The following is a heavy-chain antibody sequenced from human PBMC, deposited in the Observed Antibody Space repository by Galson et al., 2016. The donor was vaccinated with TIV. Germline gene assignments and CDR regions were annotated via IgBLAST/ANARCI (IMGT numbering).Heavy chain of an antibody. J-gene: IGHJ4*02. CDR2: TYTDDTT. D-gene: IGHD1-1*01. CDR1: GFTVSSNY. Sequence: SLRLSCAASGFTVSSNYMSWVRQPPGKGLEWVSITYTDDTTYYAQSVKGRFTISRDTSKNMLYLQMNSLRAEDTAFYYCATSTRPNDLDYWGQGILVTVSS. V-gene: IGHV3-53*01. CDR3: ATSTRPNDLDY.